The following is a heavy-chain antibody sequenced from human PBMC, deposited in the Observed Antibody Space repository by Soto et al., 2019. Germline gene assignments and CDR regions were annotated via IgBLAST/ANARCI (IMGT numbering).Heavy chain of an antibody. V-gene: IGHV4-4*07. CDR2: IYTSGST. CDR3: ARNGGSSSWRYYYYYYGMDV. J-gene: IGHJ6*02. CDR1: GGSISSYY. Sequence: PXGTLSLTCTVSGGSISSYYWSWIRQPSGKGLEWIGRIYTSGSTNYNPSLKSRVTMSVDTSKNQFSLKLSSVTAADTAVYYCARNGGSSSWRYYYYYYGMDVWGQGTTVTVSS. D-gene: IGHD6-13*01.